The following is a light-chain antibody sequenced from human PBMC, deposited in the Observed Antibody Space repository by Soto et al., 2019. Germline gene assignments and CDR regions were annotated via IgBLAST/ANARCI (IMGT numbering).Light chain of an antibody. V-gene: IGKV3-20*01. Sequence: EIVLTQAPGTLSLSTGERATLSCRASQSGSSSYLAWYQQKPGQAPRVLIYGASSRATGIPDRFSGSGSGTDFTLTIIRLEPEDFAVYYCQQYGSSPPNTFGQGTKLEIK. CDR3: QQYGSSPPNT. J-gene: IGKJ2*01. CDR2: GAS. CDR1: QSGSSSY.